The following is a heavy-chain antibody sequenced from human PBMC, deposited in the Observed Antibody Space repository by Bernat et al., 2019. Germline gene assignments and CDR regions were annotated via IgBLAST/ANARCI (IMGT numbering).Heavy chain of an antibody. V-gene: IGHV3-23*04. D-gene: IGHD4-4*01. CDR1: GFTFSSYA. CDR3: AKAHYSNYGNYYYYYMDV. Sequence: EVQLVESGGGLVQPGGSLRLSCAAYGFTFSSYAMSWVSQAPGKGLEWVSAISGSGGSTYYADSVKGRFTISRDNTKKTLYLQMNSMRAEDTAVYYCAKAHYSNYGNYYYYYMDVRGKGTTVTVSS. CDR2: ISGSGGST. J-gene: IGHJ6*03.